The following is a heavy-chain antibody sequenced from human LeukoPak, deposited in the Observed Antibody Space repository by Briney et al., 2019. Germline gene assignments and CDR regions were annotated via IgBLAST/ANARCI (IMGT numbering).Heavy chain of an antibody. CDR3: ARAGRQLGARGYFDY. CDR1: GGSISSYY. Sequence: SETLSLTCTVSGGSISSYYWSWIRQPPGKGLEWIGYVYYSGSTNYNPSLKSRVTISVDTSKNQFSLKLSSVTAADTAVYYCARAGRQLGARGYFDYWGQGTLVTVSS. CDR2: VYYSGST. V-gene: IGHV4-59*12. D-gene: IGHD6-6*01. J-gene: IGHJ4*02.